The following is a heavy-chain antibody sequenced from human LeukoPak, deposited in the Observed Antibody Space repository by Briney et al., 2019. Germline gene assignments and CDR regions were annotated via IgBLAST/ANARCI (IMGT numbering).Heavy chain of an antibody. V-gene: IGHV3-23*01. CDR2: ITGSGGTT. Sequence: SGGSLRLSRAASALTFSAYAMTWVRQAPGKGLEWVSAITGSGGTTYYADSVKGRFTISRDNSKNTLNLQMNSLRAEDTALYYCARGSYSYGYFGSYWGQGTLVTVSS. D-gene: IGHD5-18*01. J-gene: IGHJ4*02. CDR3: ARGSYSYGYFGSY. CDR1: ALTFSAYA.